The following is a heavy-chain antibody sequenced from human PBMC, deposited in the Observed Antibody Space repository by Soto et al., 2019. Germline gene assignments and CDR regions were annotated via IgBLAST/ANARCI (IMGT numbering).Heavy chain of an antibody. Sequence: GGSLRLSCAASGFTFNNAWMSWVRQAPGKGLEWVGHIKSKTDGGSTDYAAPVKRRFTISRDDSRNTLYLQMNSLKTEDTAVYYCARDQVVRGVIKAFDIWGQGTMVTVSS. D-gene: IGHD3-10*01. CDR1: GFTFNNAW. J-gene: IGHJ3*02. CDR2: IKSKTDGGST. V-gene: IGHV3-15*01. CDR3: ARDQVVRGVIKAFDI.